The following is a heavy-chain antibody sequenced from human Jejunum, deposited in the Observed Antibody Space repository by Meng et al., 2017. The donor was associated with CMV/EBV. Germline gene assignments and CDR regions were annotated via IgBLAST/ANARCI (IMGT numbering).Heavy chain of an antibody. Sequence: SCAASGFSFRDHWMTWVRQAPGKGLEWVANIKEDGSEKYYVDAVKGRFTISRDNVENSLFLQMNSLRADDTAVYYCARDRNLTFWGQGTLVTVSS. V-gene: IGHV3-7*01. CDR1: GFSFRDHW. D-gene: IGHD3-9*01. CDR2: IKEDGSEK. J-gene: IGHJ4*02. CDR3: ARDRNLTF.